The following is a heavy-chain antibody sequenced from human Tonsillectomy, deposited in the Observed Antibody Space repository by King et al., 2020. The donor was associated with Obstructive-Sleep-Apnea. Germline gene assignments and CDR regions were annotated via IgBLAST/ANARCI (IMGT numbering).Heavy chain of an antibody. Sequence: VQLVESGGGLVQPGRSLRLSCAASGFNSNDYAMHWVRQAPGKGLVWVSGIYWDGSRTGYADFVKGRFTISRDNAKSSLYLQMNNLKAEDTAVYYCGKDISPGGMDVWGQGTTVTVSS. V-gene: IGHV3-9*01. CDR1: GFNSNDYA. J-gene: IGHJ6*02. CDR2: IYWDGSRT. CDR3: GKDISPGGMDV. D-gene: IGHD1-14*01.